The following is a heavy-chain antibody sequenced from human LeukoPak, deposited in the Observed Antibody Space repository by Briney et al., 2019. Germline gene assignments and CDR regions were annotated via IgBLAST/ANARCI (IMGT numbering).Heavy chain of an antibody. J-gene: IGHJ3*02. CDR3: ARGPGAIAGAKNAFDS. Sequence: GGSLRLSCAASGLTFISYAMHWVRQAPGKGLEWVAVISYDGSNKYYADSVKGRFTISGDKSKNTLYLQLNSLRPEDTAVYYCARGPGAIAGAKNAFDSWGQGTLVTVAS. CDR1: GLTFISYA. V-gene: IGHV3-30*01. D-gene: IGHD1-26*01. CDR2: ISYDGSNK.